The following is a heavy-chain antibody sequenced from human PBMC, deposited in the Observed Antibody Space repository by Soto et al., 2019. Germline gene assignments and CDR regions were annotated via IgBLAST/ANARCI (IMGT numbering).Heavy chain of an antibody. J-gene: IGHJ3*02. V-gene: IGHV3-23*01. D-gene: IGHD3-3*01. CDR3: AKTGSNYDFWSGYAFDI. CDR2: ISGSGGST. CDR1: GFTFSSYA. Sequence: GGSLRLSCAASGFTFSSYAMSWVRQAPGKGLEWVSAISGSGGSTYYADSVKGRFTISRDNSKNTLYLQMNSLRAEDTAVYYCAKTGSNYDFWSGYAFDIWGQGTMVTVSS.